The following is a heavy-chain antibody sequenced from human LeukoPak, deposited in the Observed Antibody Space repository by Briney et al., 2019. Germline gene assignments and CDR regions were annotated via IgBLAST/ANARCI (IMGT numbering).Heavy chain of an antibody. J-gene: IGHJ4*02. CDR1: GSTFTNYG. D-gene: IGHD3-16*01. CDR3: GRDSLGSMEY. V-gene: IGHV1-18*01. CDR2: IIAYNGNT. Sequence: ASVTVSCKSSGSTFTNYGINCQRHAPGQGLGWVGWIIAYNGNTNYAQSLQGRVTMTTDTAASTAYMVQRSLRSDDTAVYYCGRDSLGSMEYWGQGTLVTVSS.